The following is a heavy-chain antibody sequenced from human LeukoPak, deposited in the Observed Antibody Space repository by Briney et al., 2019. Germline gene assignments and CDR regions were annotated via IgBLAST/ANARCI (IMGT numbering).Heavy chain of an antibody. J-gene: IGHJ6*03. CDR3: ARCNSWFGRYYYYYMDV. CDR1: GYTFTGYY. D-gene: IGHD3/OR15-3a*01. Sequence: GASVKVSCKASGYTFTGYYMHWVRQAPGQGLEWMGWINPNSGGTNYAQKFQGRVTMTTDTSTSTAYMELRSLRSDDTAVYYCARCNSWFGRYYYYYMDVWGKGTTVTVSS. V-gene: IGHV1-2*02. CDR2: INPNSGGT.